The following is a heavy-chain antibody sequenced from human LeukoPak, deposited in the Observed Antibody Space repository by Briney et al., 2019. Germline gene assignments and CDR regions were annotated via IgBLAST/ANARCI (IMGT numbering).Heavy chain of an antibody. Sequence: SETLSLTCAVYGGSFSGYYWNWIRQPPGKGLEWIGEINHSGSTNYNASLKSRVTISVGTSKNQFSLKLSSVTAADTAVYYCASLLRLAYCGGDCYSYWFDPWGQGTLVTVSS. CDR2: INHSGST. J-gene: IGHJ5*02. V-gene: IGHV4-34*01. D-gene: IGHD2-21*02. CDR3: ASLLRLAYCGGDCYSYWFDP. CDR1: GGSFSGYY.